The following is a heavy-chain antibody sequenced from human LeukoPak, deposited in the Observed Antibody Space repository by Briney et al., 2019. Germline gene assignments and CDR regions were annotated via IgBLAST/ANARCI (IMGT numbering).Heavy chain of an antibody. Sequence: ASVKVSCKASGYPFTRYFVHWVGQAPGHGLEWMGIINPSGGSTSYAQKFQGRVTMTRDTSTSTVYMELSSLRSEDTAVYYCAREERSIAELFYWGQGTLVTVSS. CDR3: AREERSIAELFY. J-gene: IGHJ4*02. V-gene: IGHV1-46*01. CDR1: GYPFTRYF. CDR2: INPSGGST. D-gene: IGHD2-15*01.